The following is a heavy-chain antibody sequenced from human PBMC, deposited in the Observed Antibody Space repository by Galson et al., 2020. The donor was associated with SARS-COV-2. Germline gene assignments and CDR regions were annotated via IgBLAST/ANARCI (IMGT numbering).Heavy chain of an antibody. CDR3: ARDMAVGEGYGSGEVGKDY. V-gene: IGHV3-33*01. D-gene: IGHD3-10*01. Sequence: GESLKISCAASGFTFSSYGMHWVRQAPGKGLEWVAVIWYDGSNKYYADSVKGRFTISRDNSKNTLYLQMNSLRAEDTAVHYCARDMAVGEGYGSGEVGKDYWGQGTLVTVSS. J-gene: IGHJ4*02. CDR2: IWYDGSNK. CDR1: GFTFSSYG.